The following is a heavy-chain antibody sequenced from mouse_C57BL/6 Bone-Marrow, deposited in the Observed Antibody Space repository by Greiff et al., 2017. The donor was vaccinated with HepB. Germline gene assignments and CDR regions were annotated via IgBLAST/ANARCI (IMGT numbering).Heavy chain of an antibody. CDR1: GYTFTGYW. CDR2: ILPGSGST. V-gene: IGHV1-9*01. D-gene: IGHD2-2*01. J-gene: IGHJ1*03. Sequence: VQLQQSGAELMKPGASVKLSCKATGYTFTGYWIEGVKQRPGHGLEWIGEILPGSGSTNYNEKFKGKATFTADTSYNTAYMKLSSRTTEDAAIYYCARAGGGYYGYFDVWGTGTTVTVSS. CDR3: ARAGGGYYGYFDV.